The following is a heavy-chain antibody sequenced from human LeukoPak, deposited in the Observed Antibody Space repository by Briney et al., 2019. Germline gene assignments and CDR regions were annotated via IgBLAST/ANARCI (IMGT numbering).Heavy chain of an antibody. CDR3: ARLNMVRGVKYAFDI. CDR2: MNPNSGNT. Sequence: ASVEVSCKASGYTFTSYDINWVRQATGQGLEWMGWMNPNSGNTGYAQKFQGRVTMTRNTSISTAYMELSSLRSEDTAVYYCARLNMVRGVKYAFDIWGQGTMVTVSS. D-gene: IGHD3-10*01. V-gene: IGHV1-8*01. J-gene: IGHJ3*02. CDR1: GYTFTSYD.